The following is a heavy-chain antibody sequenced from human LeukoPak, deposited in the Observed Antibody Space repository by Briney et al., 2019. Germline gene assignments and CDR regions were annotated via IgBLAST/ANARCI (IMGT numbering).Heavy chain of an antibody. Sequence: VGSLRLSCSASGFTFTIYEMNWGRRAPGKGLEWVSCINSSGNTIHYADSVKGLFITSRDTDKNSLFLQMTSLRAEDAAVYYCARDLEDRSGYALDYWGQGTLVTVSS. J-gene: IGHJ4*02. CDR3: ARDLEDRSGYALDY. CDR2: INSSGNTI. V-gene: IGHV3-48*03. D-gene: IGHD3-3*01. CDR1: GFTFTIYE.